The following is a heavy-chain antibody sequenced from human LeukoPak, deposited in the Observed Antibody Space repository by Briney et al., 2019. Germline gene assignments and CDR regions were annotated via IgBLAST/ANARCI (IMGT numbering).Heavy chain of an antibody. D-gene: IGHD2-8*01. CDR1: GFTFSSYG. Sequence: AGGSLRLSCAASGFTFSSYGMHWVRQAPGKGLEWVAFIRYDGSNKYYADSVKGRFTISRDNSKNTLYLQMNSLRAEDTAVYYCARDPDVLGYYYYMDVWGKGTTVTVSS. V-gene: IGHV3-30*02. J-gene: IGHJ6*03. CDR3: ARDPDVLGYYYYMDV. CDR2: IRYDGSNK.